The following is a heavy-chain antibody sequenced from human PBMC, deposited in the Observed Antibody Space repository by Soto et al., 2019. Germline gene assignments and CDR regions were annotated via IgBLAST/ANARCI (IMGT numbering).Heavy chain of an antibody. V-gene: IGHV4-34*01. CDR2: INHSGST. D-gene: IGHD3-9*01. Sequence: ASETLSLTCAVYGGSFSGYYWSWIRQPPGKGLEWIGEINHSGSTNYNPSLKSRVTISVDTSKNQFSLKLSSVTAADTAVYYCARGTGLRYFDWLSANYYYGMDVWGQGTTVTVSS. J-gene: IGHJ6*02. CDR1: GGSFSGYY. CDR3: ARGTGLRYFDWLSANYYYGMDV.